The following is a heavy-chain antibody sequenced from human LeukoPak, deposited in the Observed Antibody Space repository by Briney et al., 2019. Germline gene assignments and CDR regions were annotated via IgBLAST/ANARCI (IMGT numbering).Heavy chain of an antibody. CDR2: INYSGST. Sequence: SETLSLTCAVYGGSFSGYYWSWIRQPPGKGLEWIGEINYSGSTNYNPSLKSRVTISVDTSKNQFSLKLTSVTAEDRAVYYCARGTYSYGYGYFDYWGQGTLVTVSS. D-gene: IGHD5-18*01. CDR3: ARGTYSYGYGYFDY. V-gene: IGHV4-34*01. CDR1: GGSFSGYY. J-gene: IGHJ4*02.